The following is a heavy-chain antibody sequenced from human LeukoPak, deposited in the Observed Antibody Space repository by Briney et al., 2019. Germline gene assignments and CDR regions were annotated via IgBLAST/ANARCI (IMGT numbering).Heavy chain of an antibody. J-gene: IGHJ3*02. CDR2: ISYSGSA. CDR3: ARAGVYYYDSSGYSDAFDI. Sequence: PSETLSLTCTVSGGSISSYYWSWIRQPPGKGLEWIGYISYSGSANYNPSLKSRVTISVDTSKNQFSLKLSSVTAADTAVYYCARAGVYYYDSSGYSDAFDIWGQGTMVTVSS. V-gene: IGHV4-59*01. D-gene: IGHD3-22*01. CDR1: GGSISSYY.